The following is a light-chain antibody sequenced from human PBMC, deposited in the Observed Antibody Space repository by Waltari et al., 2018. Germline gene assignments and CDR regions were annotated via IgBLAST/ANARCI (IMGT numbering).Light chain of an antibody. CDR3: CSYAGSALRV. CDR2: DVN. Sequence: QSALTQPRSVSGSPGQSVTISCTGTSSDVGGSTSVSWYQQHPGTAPQLRIYDVNRRPSGVPDRFSGSKSGNTASLTISGLQAEDEADYYCCSYAGSALRVFGGGTKLTVL. CDR1: SSDVGGSTS. J-gene: IGLJ3*02. V-gene: IGLV2-11*01.